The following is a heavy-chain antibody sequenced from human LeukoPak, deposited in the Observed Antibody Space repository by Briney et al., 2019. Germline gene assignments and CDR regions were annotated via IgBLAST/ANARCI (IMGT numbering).Heavy chain of an antibody. CDR2: FYDSGNT. V-gene: IGHV4-38-2*02. Sequence: SETLSLTCTVSGYSISSGYYWGWIRQPPGKGLEWIGSFYDSGNTYYNPSLKSRVTISVDTSKNQFSLKVRSVTAADTAVYYCAKGYGSGSYSQYYFDYWGQGTLVTVSS. CDR3: AKGYGSGSYSQYYFDY. D-gene: IGHD3-10*01. J-gene: IGHJ4*02. CDR1: GYSISSGYY.